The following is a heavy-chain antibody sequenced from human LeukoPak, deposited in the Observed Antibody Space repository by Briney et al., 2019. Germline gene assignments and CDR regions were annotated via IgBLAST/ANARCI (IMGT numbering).Heavy chain of an antibody. J-gene: IGHJ4*02. CDR3: ARDRNTVNKGGLDS. CDR1: GFTFSSYT. V-gene: IGHV3-30-3*01. Sequence: SLRLSCAASGFTFSSYTMHWVRQAPGKGLEWVAVISYDGTNEYYADSVKGRFTVSRDNSKNTLYLQMNSLRPEDTAVHYCARDRNTVNKGGLDSWGQRTLVTVSS. D-gene: IGHD4-17*01. CDR2: ISYDGTNE.